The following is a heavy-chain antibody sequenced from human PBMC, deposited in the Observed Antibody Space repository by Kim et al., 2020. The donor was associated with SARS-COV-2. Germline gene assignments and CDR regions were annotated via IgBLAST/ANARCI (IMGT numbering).Heavy chain of an antibody. CDR2: IDADGGHT. V-gene: IGHV3-74*01. Sequence: GGSLRLSCAASGFMFSSYWMYWVRQAPGKGLVWVSGIDADGGHTRYADSFKGRFTISRDNAKNTLFLQMNSLRDEDTAVYFCATHRPGGLGMDVWGQGTTVTVSS. CDR3: ATHRPGGLGMDV. CDR1: GFMFSSYW. D-gene: IGHD6-6*01. J-gene: IGHJ6*02.